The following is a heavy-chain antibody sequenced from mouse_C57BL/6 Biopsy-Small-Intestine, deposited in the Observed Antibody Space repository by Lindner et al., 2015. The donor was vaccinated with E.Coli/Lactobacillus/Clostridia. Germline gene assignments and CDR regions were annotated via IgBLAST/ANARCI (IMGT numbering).Heavy chain of an antibody. V-gene: IGHV1-63*01. CDR2: IYPGGGYT. CDR3: ARCDYGSSPYYYAMDY. J-gene: IGHJ4*01. Sequence: VQLQESGAELVRPGTSVKMSCKASGYTFTNYWIGWAKQRPGHGLEWIGDIYPGGGYTNYNEKFKGKATLTADKSSSTAYMQFSSLTSEDSAIYYCARCDYGSSPYYYAMDYWGQGTSVTVSS. CDR1: GYTFTNYW. D-gene: IGHD1-1*01.